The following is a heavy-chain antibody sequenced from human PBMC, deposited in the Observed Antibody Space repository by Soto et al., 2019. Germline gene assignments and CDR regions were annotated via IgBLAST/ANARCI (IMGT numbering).Heavy chain of an antibody. CDR3: AEDSYYHDSTGYYIFDY. CDR1: GLTFSNYG. J-gene: IGHJ4*02. CDR2: ISYDGSNE. Sequence: QVQLVESGGGVVQPGGSLRLSCAASGLTFSNYGMHWVRQAPRKGLEWVAHISYDGSNEHYVDSVKGRFTISRDNSKNTLYLQMTSLRAEDTAVYYCAEDSYYHDSTGYYIFDYWGQGTLVTVSS. D-gene: IGHD3-22*01. V-gene: IGHV3-30*18.